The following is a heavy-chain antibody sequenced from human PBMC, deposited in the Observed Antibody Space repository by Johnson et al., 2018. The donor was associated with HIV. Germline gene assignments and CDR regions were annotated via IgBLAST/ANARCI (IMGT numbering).Heavy chain of an antibody. CDR2: ISSSGSTI. CDR3: ALTSYYDSRGAFDI. CDR1: GFTFSDYY. Sequence: QEQLVESGGGVVQPGRSLRLSCAASGFTFSDYYMSWIRQAPGKGLEWVSYISSSGSTIYYADSVKGRFTISRDNAKNSLYLQMNSLRAEDTAVYYCALTSYYDSRGAFDIWGQGTMVTVSS. V-gene: IGHV3-11*04. D-gene: IGHD3-22*01. J-gene: IGHJ3*02.